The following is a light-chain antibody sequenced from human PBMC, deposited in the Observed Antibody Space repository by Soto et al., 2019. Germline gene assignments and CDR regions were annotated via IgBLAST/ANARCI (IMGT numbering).Light chain of an antibody. CDR2: DAS. V-gene: IGKV3-15*01. Sequence: EVVLIRSPPTLSVSPGDKATLSCRASQDIGSAVAWYHQRSGQAPRLLIFDASSRVPTTPARFSGSVSGTEFTLTISSLESEDFAVYFCQQYGDRPRTFGQGTKVDIK. CDR3: QQYGDRPRT. CDR1: QDIGSA. J-gene: IGKJ1*01.